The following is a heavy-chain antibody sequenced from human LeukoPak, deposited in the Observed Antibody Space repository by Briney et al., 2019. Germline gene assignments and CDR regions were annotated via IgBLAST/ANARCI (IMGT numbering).Heavy chain of an antibody. CDR3: ARERRAIDYYDSGTYYSDY. V-gene: IGHV3-49*03. J-gene: IGHJ4*02. CDR2: IRSKVYAETT. D-gene: IGHD3-10*01. CDR1: GFTFGDYA. Sequence: GGSLRLSCTGSGFTFGDYAMSWFRQAPGKGLEWVSFIRSKVYAETTEYAASVKGRFTISRDDSKNIAYLQMISLKTEDTAVYYCARERRAIDYYDSGTYYSDYWGQGTLVTVSS.